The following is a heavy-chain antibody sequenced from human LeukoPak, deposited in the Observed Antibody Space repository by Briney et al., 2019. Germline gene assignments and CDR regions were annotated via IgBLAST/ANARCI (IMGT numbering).Heavy chain of an antibody. CDR3: ALTSPTVTTSGDY. J-gene: IGHJ4*02. CDR1: GYTFTSYD. D-gene: IGHD4-17*01. CDR2: MNPNSGNT. V-gene: IGHV1-8*01. Sequence: GASVEVSCKASGYTFTSYDINWVRQATGQGLEWMGWMNPNSGNTGYAQKFQGRVTMTRNTSISTAYMELSSLRSEDTAVYYCALTSPTVTTSGDYWGQGTLVTVSS.